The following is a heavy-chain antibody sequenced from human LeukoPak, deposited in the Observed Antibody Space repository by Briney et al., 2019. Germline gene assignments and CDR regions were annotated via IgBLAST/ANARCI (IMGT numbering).Heavy chain of an antibody. V-gene: IGHV3-74*03. J-gene: IGHJ4*02. CDR3: VRDSNDWYGMDY. CDR1: GFTLSSYW. D-gene: IGHD6-19*01. CDR2: SNSDGSIT. Sequence: GGSLRLSCAASGFTLSSYWIHWVRQVPGKGLVWVSRSNSDGSITQYADSVKGRFIISRDNAKNTLYLQMNSLRAEDTAVYYCVRDSNDWYGMDYWGQGTLVIVSA.